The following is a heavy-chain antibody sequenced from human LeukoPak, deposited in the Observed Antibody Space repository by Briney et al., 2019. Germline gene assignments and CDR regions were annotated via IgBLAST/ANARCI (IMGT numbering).Heavy chain of an antibody. D-gene: IGHD1-1*01. CDR2: ISSSSSYI. CDR3: ASGTTWFDP. CDR1: GFTFSSYS. J-gene: IGHJ5*02. Sequence: PGGSLRLSCAASGFTFSSYSMNWVRQAPGKGLEWVSSISSSSSYIYYADSVKGRFTISRDNAKNSLYLQTNSLRAEDTAVYYCASGTTWFDPWGQGTLVTVSS. V-gene: IGHV3-21*01.